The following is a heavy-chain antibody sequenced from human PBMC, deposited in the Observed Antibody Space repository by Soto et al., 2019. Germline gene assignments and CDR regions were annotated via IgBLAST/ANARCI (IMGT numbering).Heavy chain of an antibody. CDR2: VSGGADST. CDR1: GFTFSSYA. Sequence: PGGSLRLSCAASGFTFSSYAMSWVRQAPGKGLEWVSTVSGGADSTYYADSVKGRFTISRDNSKNTLYLQMNSLRAEDTAVYYCAKERQLALYYFDYWGQGTLVTVSS. V-gene: IGHV3-23*01. D-gene: IGHD6-6*01. CDR3: AKERQLALYYFDY. J-gene: IGHJ4*02.